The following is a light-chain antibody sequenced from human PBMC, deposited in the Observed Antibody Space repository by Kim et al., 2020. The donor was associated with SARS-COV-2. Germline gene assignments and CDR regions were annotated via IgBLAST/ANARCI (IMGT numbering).Light chain of an antibody. CDR1: SSNVDKYKY. CDR3: CAYAGTYYI. Sequence: PDKPVTISCTGASSNVDKYKYVSWYQQNPGKAPKLIISEVSKRPAGVPDRFSGSKSGNTASLTISGLQAEDEADYYCCAYAGTYYIFGTGTKVTVL. V-gene: IGLV2-11*01. J-gene: IGLJ1*01. CDR2: EVS.